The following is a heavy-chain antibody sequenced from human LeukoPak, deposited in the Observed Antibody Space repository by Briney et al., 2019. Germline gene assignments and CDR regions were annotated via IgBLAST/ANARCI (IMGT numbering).Heavy chain of an antibody. CDR1: GESFSGYF. CDR2: INHSGYT. J-gene: IGHJ2*01. D-gene: IGHD3-10*01. CDR3: ARIWPDL. V-gene: IGHV4-34*01. Sequence: PSETLSLTCAVYGESFSGYFWSWIRQPPGKGLAWIGEINHSGYTNYNPSLKSRVTISVDTSKKQFSLKLNSVTAADTAVYYCARIWPDLWGRGTLVTVSS.